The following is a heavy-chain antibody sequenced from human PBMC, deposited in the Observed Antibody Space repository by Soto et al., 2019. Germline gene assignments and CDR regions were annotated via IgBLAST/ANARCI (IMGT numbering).Heavy chain of an antibody. Sequence: QVQLVESGGGVVQPGRSLRLSCAASGFTFSSYGMHWVRQAPGKGLEWVAVIWYDGSNKYYADSVKGRFTISRDNSKNTLSLQMNSLRAEDTAVYYCARDEWQWLVLSAFDIWGQGPMVTVSS. J-gene: IGHJ3*02. CDR3: ARDEWQWLVLSAFDI. CDR1: GFTFSSYG. CDR2: IWYDGSNK. V-gene: IGHV3-33*01. D-gene: IGHD6-19*01.